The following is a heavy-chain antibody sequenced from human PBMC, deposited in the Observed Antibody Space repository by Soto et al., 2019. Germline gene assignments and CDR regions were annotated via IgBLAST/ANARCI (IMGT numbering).Heavy chain of an antibody. J-gene: IGHJ6*02. Sequence: SETLSLTCTVSGGSIGSGGYYWTWIRQHPGKGLEWIGYNYYSGITYYNPSLKSRVTISLDTSKNQFSLRLSSVTAADTAVYYFARGSSIAGLYYGMDVWGQGTPVTVSS. D-gene: IGHD6-6*01. V-gene: IGHV4-31*03. CDR2: NYYSGIT. CDR3: ARGSSIAGLYYGMDV. CDR1: GGSIGSGGYY.